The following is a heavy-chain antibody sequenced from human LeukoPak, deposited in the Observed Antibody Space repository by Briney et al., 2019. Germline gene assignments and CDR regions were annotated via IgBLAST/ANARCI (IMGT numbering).Heavy chain of an antibody. D-gene: IGHD3-16*02. V-gene: IGHV3-23*01. Sequence: PGGSLRLSCAASGFTVSSNYMSWVRQAPGKGLEWVSAISGSGGSTYYADSVKGRFTISRDNSKNTLYLQMNSLRAEDTAVYYCAKDRGVWGSYRYIFDYWGQGTLVTVSS. J-gene: IGHJ4*02. CDR1: GFTVSSNY. CDR2: ISGSGGST. CDR3: AKDRGVWGSYRYIFDY.